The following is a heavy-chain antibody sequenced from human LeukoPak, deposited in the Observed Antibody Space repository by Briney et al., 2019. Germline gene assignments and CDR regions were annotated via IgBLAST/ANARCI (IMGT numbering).Heavy chain of an antibody. J-gene: IGHJ4*02. CDR3: AKDDLGDYPDY. CDR1: GFTFGKYW. CDR2: IKLDGSEK. V-gene: IGHV3-7*03. Sequence: GGSLRLSCVASGFTFGKYWMSWVRQAPGKGLEWVANIKLDGSEKNYVDSVKGRFTISRDNSKNTLYLQMNSLRAEDTAVYYCAKDDLGDYPDYWGQGTLVTVSS. D-gene: IGHD4-17*01.